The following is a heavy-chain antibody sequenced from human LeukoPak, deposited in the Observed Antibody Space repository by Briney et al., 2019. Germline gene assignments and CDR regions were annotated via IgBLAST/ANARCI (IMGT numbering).Heavy chain of an antibody. Sequence: GASVKVSCKASGYSFTAYYIHWVRQAPGQGLEWMGWNNANNGDTSYAQKFQGRVTMTRDTSINTGYMELRGLTSDDTAVYSCVRDDGRSSVNAFDVWGQGTLVTVSS. CDR3: VRDDGRSSVNAFDV. V-gene: IGHV1-2*02. CDR1: GYSFTAYY. CDR2: NNANNGDT. D-gene: IGHD6-6*01. J-gene: IGHJ3*01.